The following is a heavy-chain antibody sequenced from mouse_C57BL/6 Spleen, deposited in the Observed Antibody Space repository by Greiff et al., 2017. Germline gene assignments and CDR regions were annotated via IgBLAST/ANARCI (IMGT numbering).Heavy chain of an antibody. D-gene: IGHD1-1*01. Sequence: QVQLKQPGAELVMPGASVKLSCKASGYTFTSYWMHWVKQRPGQGLEWIGEIDPSDSYTNYNQKFKGKSTLTVDKSSSTAYMQLSSLTSEDSAVYYCARGGYGSSYEAMDYWGQGTSVTVSS. CDR3: ARGGYGSSYEAMDY. CDR1: GYTFTSYW. J-gene: IGHJ4*01. CDR2: IDPSDSYT. V-gene: IGHV1-69*01.